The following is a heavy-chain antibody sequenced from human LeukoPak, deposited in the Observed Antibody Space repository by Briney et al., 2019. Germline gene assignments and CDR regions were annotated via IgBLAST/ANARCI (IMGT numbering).Heavy chain of an antibody. D-gene: IGHD5-18*01. V-gene: IGHV3-23*01. CDR2: ISGSGGST. J-gene: IGHJ6*03. CDR1: GFTFSDYA. CDR3: AKDLGSGYSYGYGYYYYYMDV. Sequence: PGRSLRLSCAASGFTFSDYAMQWVRQAPGKGLEWVSAISGSGGSTYYADSVKGRFTISRDNSKNTLYLQMNSLRAEDTAVYYCAKDLGSGYSYGYGYYYYYMDVWGKGTTVTISS.